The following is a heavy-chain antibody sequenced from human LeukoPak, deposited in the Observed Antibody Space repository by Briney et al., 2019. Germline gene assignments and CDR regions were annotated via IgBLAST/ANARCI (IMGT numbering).Heavy chain of an antibody. D-gene: IGHD6-13*01. V-gene: IGHV4-59*11. J-gene: IGHJ4*02. CDR3: ARGDTAAGPSDY. CDR2: IYYSGST. CDR1: GGSISSHY. Sequence: SETLSLTCTVSGGSISSHYWSWIRQPPGKGLEWIGYIYYSGSTNYNPSLKSRVTISVDTSKNQFSLKLSSVTAADTAVYYCARGDTAAGPSDYWGQGTLVTVSS.